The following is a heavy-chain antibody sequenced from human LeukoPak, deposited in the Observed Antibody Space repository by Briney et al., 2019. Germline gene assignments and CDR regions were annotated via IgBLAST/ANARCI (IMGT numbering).Heavy chain of an antibody. J-gene: IGHJ4*02. V-gene: IGHV3-7*05. CDR3: ARCRYYYDSSGYYHHYYFDY. CDR1: GFTFSSYW. Sequence: GGSLRLSCAASGFTFSSYWMSWVRQAPGKGLEWVANIKQDGSEKYYVDSVKGRFTISRDNAKNSLYLQMNSLRAEDTAVYYCARCRYYYDSSGYYHHYYFDYWGQGTLVTVSS. CDR2: IKQDGSEK. D-gene: IGHD3-22*01.